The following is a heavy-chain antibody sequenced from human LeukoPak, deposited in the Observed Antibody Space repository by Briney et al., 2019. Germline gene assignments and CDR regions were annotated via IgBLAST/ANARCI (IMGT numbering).Heavy chain of an antibody. J-gene: IGHJ6*03. D-gene: IGHD3-10*01. CDR1: GGSISSYY. CDR2: IYYSGST. CDR3: ARLATMVRGVKRYYYMDV. V-gene: IGHV4-59*01. Sequence: SETQSLTCTVSGGSISSYYWSWIRQPPGKGLEWIGYIYYSGSTNYNPSLKSRVTISVDTSKNQFSLKLSSVTAADTAVYYCARLATMVRGVKRYYYMDVWGKGTTVTVSS.